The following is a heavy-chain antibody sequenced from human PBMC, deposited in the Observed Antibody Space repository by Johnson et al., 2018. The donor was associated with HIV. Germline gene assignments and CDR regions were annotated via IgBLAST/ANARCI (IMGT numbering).Heavy chain of an antibody. V-gene: IGHV3-30-3*01. CDR1: GFTFSSYA. CDR2: ISYDGSNK. CDR3: ASGGSRYSGSYLSDAFDI. Sequence: QVQLVESGGGLVQPGGSLRLSCAASGFTFSSYAMHWVRQAPGKGLEWVAVISYDGSNKYYADSVKGRFTISRDNSKNTLYLQRNSLRAEDTAVYYCASGGSRYSGSYLSDAFDIWGQGTMVTVSS. J-gene: IGHJ3*02. D-gene: IGHD1-26*01.